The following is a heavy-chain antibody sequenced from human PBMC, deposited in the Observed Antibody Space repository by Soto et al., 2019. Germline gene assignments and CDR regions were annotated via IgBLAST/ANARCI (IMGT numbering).Heavy chain of an antibody. CDR3: AKVGSERYRGQQSDY. Sequence: VQLLESGGGLVQPGGSLRLSCAASGFTFSNYAMNWVRQAPGKGLEWVSTISSSSGSTYYADSVKGRFTISRDNSKNFLYLQMNSLTGDDTGVYYCAKVGSERYRGQQSDYWGQGTLVTISS. D-gene: IGHD5-12*01. CDR2: ISSSSGST. J-gene: IGHJ4*02. CDR1: GFTFSNYA. V-gene: IGHV3-23*01.